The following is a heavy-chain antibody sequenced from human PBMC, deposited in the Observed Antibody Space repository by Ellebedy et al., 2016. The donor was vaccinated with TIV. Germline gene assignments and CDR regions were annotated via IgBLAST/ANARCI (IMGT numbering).Heavy chain of an antibody. CDR3: ASLSVNLDAFDV. Sequence: PGGSLRLSCAASGFAFSTYSMHWVRQAPGKGLEWVAVIWYDGSNQYYADSVKGRFTISRDNSKNTLFLQMDSLRAEDTAVYYCASLSVNLDAFDVWGQGTMVTFSS. CDR2: IWYDGSNQ. V-gene: IGHV3-33*01. D-gene: IGHD3-3*01. CDR1: GFAFSTYS. J-gene: IGHJ3*01.